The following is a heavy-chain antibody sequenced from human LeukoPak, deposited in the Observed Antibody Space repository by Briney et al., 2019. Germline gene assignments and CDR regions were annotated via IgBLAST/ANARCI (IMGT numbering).Heavy chain of an antibody. CDR2: IYWDDDK. J-gene: IGHJ4*02. CDR3: AHRTYYDFWSGYSVFDY. V-gene: IGHV2-5*02. Sequence: SGPTLVNPTQTLTLTCTFSGFSLSTSGVGVGWIRQPPGKALEWLALIYWDDDKRYSPSLKSRLTITKDTSKNQVVLTMTNMDPVDTATYYCAHRTYYDFWSGYSVFDYWGQGTLVTVSS. D-gene: IGHD3-3*01. CDR1: GFSLSTSGVG.